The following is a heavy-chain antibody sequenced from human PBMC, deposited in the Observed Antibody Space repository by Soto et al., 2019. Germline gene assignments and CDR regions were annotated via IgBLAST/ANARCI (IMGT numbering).Heavy chain of an antibody. Sequence: WVRQMPGKGLEWMGIIYPGDSDTRYSPSFQGQVTISADKSISTAYLQWSSLKASDTAMYYCARSFLAAPRRYYYYYGMDVWGQGTTVTVSS. J-gene: IGHJ6*02. CDR2: IYPGDSDT. CDR3: ARSFLAAPRRYYYYYGMDV. V-gene: IGHV5-51*01. D-gene: IGHD6-6*01.